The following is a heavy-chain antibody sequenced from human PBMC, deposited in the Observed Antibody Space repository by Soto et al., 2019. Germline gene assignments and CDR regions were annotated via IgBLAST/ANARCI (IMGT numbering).Heavy chain of an antibody. CDR1: GFRFSDYG. J-gene: IGHJ4*02. CDR2: MSFDGTYK. CDR3: AKDRMDGEYNSVYDF. Sequence: QVQLAESGGGVVQPGRSLRLSCIGSGFRFSDYGMHWVRQAPGKGLEWVTMMSFDGTYKYSADSVKGRFIISRDNSKNTPYLQMNSLRAEDTAVYYCAKDRMDGEYNSVYDFWGQGTLVTVSS. V-gene: IGHV3-30*18. D-gene: IGHD4-17*01.